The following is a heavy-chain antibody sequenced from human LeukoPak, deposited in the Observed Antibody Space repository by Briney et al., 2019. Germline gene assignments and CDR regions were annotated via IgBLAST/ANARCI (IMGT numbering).Heavy chain of an antibody. J-gene: IGHJ4*02. D-gene: IGHD3-22*01. Sequence: SGPALVKPTQTLTLTCTFSGFSLSTSGMCVSWIRQPPGKALEWLARIDWDDDKYYSTSLKTRLTISKDTSKNQVVLTMTNMHPVDTATYYCARTCPYYYDSSGYPDYWGQGTLVTVSS. CDR1: GFSLSTSGMC. CDR3: ARTCPYYYDSSGYPDY. V-gene: IGHV2-70*11. CDR2: IDWDDDK.